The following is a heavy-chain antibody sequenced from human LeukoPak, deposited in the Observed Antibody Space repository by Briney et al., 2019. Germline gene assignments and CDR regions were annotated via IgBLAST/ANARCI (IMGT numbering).Heavy chain of an antibody. Sequence: SETLSLTCTVSGDSISSYYWTWIRQPPGKGLEWIGYIHYSGNTNYNPSLKSRVTLSLDTSKNQFSLKLSSVTAADTAVYYCARSGGYSGYSSVWSQGTLVTVSS. J-gene: IGHJ4*02. D-gene: IGHD5-12*01. CDR1: GDSISSYY. CDR3: ARSGGYSGYSSV. V-gene: IGHV4-59*01. CDR2: IHYSGNT.